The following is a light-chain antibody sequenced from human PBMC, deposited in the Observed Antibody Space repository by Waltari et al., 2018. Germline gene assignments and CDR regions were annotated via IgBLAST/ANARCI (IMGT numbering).Light chain of an antibody. CDR3: CSDTSRSTYV. V-gene: IGLV2-14*01. CDR2: DVN. J-gene: IGLJ1*01. CDR1: SSDIGTHNY. Sequence: QSALTQPASVSGFLGQWVTISCAGSSSDIGTHNYVSWYQQHPGRAPKLIIYDVNKRPSGFSDRFSGSKSGNTASLTISGLHAEDEAEYYCCSDTSRSTYVFGTGTEVTVL.